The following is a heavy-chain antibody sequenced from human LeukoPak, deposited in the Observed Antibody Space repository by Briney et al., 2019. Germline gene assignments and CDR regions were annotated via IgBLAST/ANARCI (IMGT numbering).Heavy chain of an antibody. J-gene: IGHJ4*02. CDR3: AGGTGFIIKD. CDR1: GFTFSLYW. D-gene: IGHD3-9*01. V-gene: IGHV3-7*03. Sequence: GGSLRLSCAASGFTFSLYWMSWVRRAPGKGLEWVANIKQDGSEKNYVDSVKGRFTISRDNAKNSLYLQMNNLRVEDTAMYYCAGGTGFIIKDWGQGTLVTVSS. CDR2: IKQDGSEK.